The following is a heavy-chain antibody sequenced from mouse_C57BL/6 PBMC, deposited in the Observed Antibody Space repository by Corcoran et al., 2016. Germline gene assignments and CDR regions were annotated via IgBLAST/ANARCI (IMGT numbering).Heavy chain of an antibody. J-gene: IGHJ4*01. D-gene: IGHD1-1*01. Sequence: QVTLKESGPGILQSSQTLSLTCSFSGFSLSTSGMGVSWIRQPSGKGLEWLAHIYWDDDKRYNPSLKSRLTISKDTSRNQVFLKITSVDTADTATYYCARRAITTVVAKGAYAMDYWCQGTSVTVSS. V-gene: IGHV8-12*01. CDR2: IYWDDDK. CDR1: GFSLSTSGMG. CDR3: ARRAITTVVAKGAYAMDY.